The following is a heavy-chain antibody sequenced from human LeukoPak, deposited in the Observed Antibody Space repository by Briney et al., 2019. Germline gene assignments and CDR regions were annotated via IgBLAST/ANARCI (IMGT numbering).Heavy chain of an antibody. V-gene: IGHV3-23*01. D-gene: IGHD3-22*01. Sequence: SGGSLRLSCAASGFTFSSYAMSWVRQAPGKGLEWVSAISGSGGSTYYADSVKGRFTISRDNSKNTLYLQMNSLRAEDTAVYYCAKDGNYYYDSSGYYDGNAFDIWGQGTMVTVSS. J-gene: IGHJ3*02. CDR1: GFTFSSYA. CDR2: ISGSGGST. CDR3: AKDGNYYYDSSGYYDGNAFDI.